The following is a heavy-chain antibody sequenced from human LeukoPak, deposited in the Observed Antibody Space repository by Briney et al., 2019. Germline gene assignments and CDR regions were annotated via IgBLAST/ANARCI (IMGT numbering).Heavy chain of an antibody. CDR1: ESTFSRYD. CDR2: ISGNGGST. Sequence: GGSLRLSCVASESTFSRYDMHWVRQAPGKGLEWVSGISGNGGSTYYADSVKGRFTISRDNSKNTLYLQMNSLRAEDTAVYCCAKSSSGWYNDAFDIWGQGTMVTVS. V-gene: IGHV3-23*01. CDR3: AKSSSGWYNDAFDI. D-gene: IGHD6-19*01. J-gene: IGHJ3*02.